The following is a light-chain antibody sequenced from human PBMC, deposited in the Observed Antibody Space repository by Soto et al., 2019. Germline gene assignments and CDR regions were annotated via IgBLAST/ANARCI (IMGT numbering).Light chain of an antibody. Sequence: EIVMTQSPGPLSVSPGDGATLSCRASESVNRFLAWYQHKPGQAPRLLIYGASTRAAGVPVRFSGSGSGTEFTLTISSLQSEDLAVYYCQQYNSWPRTF. CDR2: GAS. CDR3: QQYNSWPRT. J-gene: IGKJ1*01. V-gene: IGKV3-15*01. CDR1: ESVNRF.